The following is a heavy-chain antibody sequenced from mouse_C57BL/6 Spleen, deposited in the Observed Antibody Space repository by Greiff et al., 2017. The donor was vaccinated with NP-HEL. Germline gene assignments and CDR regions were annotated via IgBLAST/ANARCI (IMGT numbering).Heavy chain of an antibody. CDR1: GFNFKDYY. V-gene: IGHV14-2*01. J-gene: IGHJ4*01. CDR2: IDPADGEP. Sequence: EVQLQQSGAELVKPGASVKLSCTASGFNFKDYYMHWVKQRTEQGLEWIGRIDPADGEPKYAPKFQGKATITAATSSNTAYLKLSSLTSEDTAVYYGARDYGSSCYYAMDYWGQGTSVTVSS. CDR3: ARDYGSSCYYAMDY. D-gene: IGHD1-1*01.